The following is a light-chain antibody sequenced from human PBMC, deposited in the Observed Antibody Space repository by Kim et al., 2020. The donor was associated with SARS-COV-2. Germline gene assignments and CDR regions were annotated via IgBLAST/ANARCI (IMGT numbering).Light chain of an antibody. CDR1: QSVGRH. V-gene: IGKV3-15*01. Sequence: SPVERATRSCRASQSVGRHLACYHQQPCLAPRVLFYGTSTRATGVPARFSASWSGTECTLTISSLQSEDFAVYYCQQYNNWPLPCTFGQGTKLEI. J-gene: IGKJ2*02. CDR3: QQYNNWPLPCT. CDR2: GTS.